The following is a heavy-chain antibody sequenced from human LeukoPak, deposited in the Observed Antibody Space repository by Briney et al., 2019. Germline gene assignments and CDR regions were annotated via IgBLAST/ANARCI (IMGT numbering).Heavy chain of an antibody. D-gene: IGHD3-22*01. CDR2: ISSSGKTK. J-gene: IGHJ4*02. Sequence: GGSLRLYCLASGFIFSSYGMYWLRQAPRKGLEGISSISSSGKTKPYADTVQGRFTMYSDDDKNSVHLQMNSLRVEDTDVYYCANGDSRTWYEAGDYWGQGTLVTVSS. CDR3: ANGDSRTWYEAGDY. V-gene: IGHV3-48*03. CDR1: GFIFSSYG.